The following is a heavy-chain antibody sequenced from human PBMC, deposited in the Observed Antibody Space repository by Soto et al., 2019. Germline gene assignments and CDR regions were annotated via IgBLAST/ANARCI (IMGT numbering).Heavy chain of an antibody. CDR2: MGYNGYT. CDR1: GGPMSNYY. V-gene: IGHV4-59*08. J-gene: IGHJ6*02. D-gene: IGHD3-10*01. Sequence: QVQLQESGPGLVKPSETLSLTCTISGGPMSNYYCGWFRQPPGQGLEWIGYMGYNGYTRYNPSLRSRVTISLDTSKNQFSLNLSSVTAADTALYYCARQGFGELHGLVDVWGQGTTVTVSS. CDR3: ARQGFGELHGLVDV.